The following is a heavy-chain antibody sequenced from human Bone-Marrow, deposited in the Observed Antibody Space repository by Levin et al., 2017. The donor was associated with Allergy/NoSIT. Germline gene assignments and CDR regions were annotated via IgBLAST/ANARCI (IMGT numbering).Heavy chain of an antibody. CDR1: GYSFTTYW. V-gene: IGHV5-51*01. D-gene: IGHD4-17*01. CDR2: IYPGDSDT. CDR3: ARLPSTGTFWYFDY. J-gene: IGHJ4*02. Sequence: KSGESLKISCKGSGYSFTTYWIGWVRQMPGKGLEWMGIIYPGDSDTRYSSSFQGQVTISADKSISTAYLQWSSLKASDTAIYYCARLPSTGTFWYFDYWGQGTLVTVSS.